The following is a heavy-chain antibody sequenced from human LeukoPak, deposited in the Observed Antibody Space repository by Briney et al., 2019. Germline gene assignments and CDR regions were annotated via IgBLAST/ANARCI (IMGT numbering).Heavy chain of an antibody. CDR1: GGSISSSSYY. D-gene: IGHD3-22*01. Sequence: PSETLSLTCTVSGGSISSSSYYWGWIRQPPGKGLEWIGSIYYSGSTYYNPSLKSRVTISVDTSKNQFSLKLSSVTAADTAVYYCARSRGYDSSGYYLYYFDYWGQGTLVTVSS. J-gene: IGHJ4*02. CDR2: IYYSGST. CDR3: ARSRGYDSSGYYLYYFDY. V-gene: IGHV4-39*07.